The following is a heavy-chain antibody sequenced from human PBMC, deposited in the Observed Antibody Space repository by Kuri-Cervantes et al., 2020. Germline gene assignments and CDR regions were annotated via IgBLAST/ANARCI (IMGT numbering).Heavy chain of an antibody. Sequence: ASVKVSCKASGYTFTSYDINWVRQATGQGLEWMGWMNPNSGNTGYAQKFQGRVTMTRNTSISTAYMELSSLRSEDTAVYYCAKLGIVGAANPVLIDYWGPGTLVTVSS. J-gene: IGHJ4*02. CDR1: GYTFTSYD. D-gene: IGHD1-26*01. CDR3: AKLGIVGAANPVLIDY. V-gene: IGHV1-8*01. CDR2: MNPNSGNT.